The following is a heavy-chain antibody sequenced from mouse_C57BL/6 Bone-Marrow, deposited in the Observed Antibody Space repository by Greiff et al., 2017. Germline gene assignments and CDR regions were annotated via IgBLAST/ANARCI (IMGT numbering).Heavy chain of an antibody. J-gene: IGHJ4*01. CDR3: ARAYDYDDYTMDN. V-gene: IGHV1-64*01. Sequence: QVQLQQPGAELVKPGASVKLSCKASGYTFTNYWMHWVKQRPGQGLEWIGMMHPKGGSPDYNEKFKSEATLSVDKSSRTAYMELSSLTSEDSAFYYCARAYDYDDYTMDNWGQGTSVTVSS. D-gene: IGHD2-4*01. CDR1: GYTFTNYW. CDR2: MHPKGGSP.